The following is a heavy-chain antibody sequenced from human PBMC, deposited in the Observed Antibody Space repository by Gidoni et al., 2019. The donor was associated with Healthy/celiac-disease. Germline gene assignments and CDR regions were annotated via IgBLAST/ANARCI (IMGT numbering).Heavy chain of an antibody. Sequence: QMQLVQSGPEVKKPGTSVKVSCKASGFTFTSSAMQWVRQARGQRLEWIGWIVVGSGNTNYAQKFQERVTITRDMFTSTAYMELSSLRSEDTAVYYCAADPRRDNWNDPGAFDIWGQGTMVTVSS. CDR3: AADPRRDNWNDPGAFDI. J-gene: IGHJ3*02. CDR2: IVVGSGNT. D-gene: IGHD1-20*01. V-gene: IGHV1-58*02. CDR1: GFTFTSSA.